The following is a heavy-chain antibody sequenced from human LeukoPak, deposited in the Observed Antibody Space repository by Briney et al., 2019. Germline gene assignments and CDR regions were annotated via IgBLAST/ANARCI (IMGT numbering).Heavy chain of an antibody. CDR3: ARGGYCSGGSCYEPLQEFDC. CDR1: GGSFSGYY. CDR2: INHSGST. D-gene: IGHD2-15*01. Sequence: SETLSLTCAVYGGSFSGYYWSWIRLPPGKGLEWIGEINHSGSTNYNPSLKSRVTISVDTSKNQFSLKLSSVTAADTAVYYCARGGYCSGGSCYEPLQEFDCWGQGTLVTVSS. J-gene: IGHJ4*02. V-gene: IGHV4-34*01.